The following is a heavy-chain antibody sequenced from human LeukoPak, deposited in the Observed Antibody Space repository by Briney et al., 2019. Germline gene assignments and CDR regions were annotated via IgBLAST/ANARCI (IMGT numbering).Heavy chain of an antibody. V-gene: IGHV3-33*01. CDR1: GFTFSRFG. CDR2: IWYEGSNQ. Sequence: GGSLRLSCEASGFTFSRFGMHCVPQAPGKGLEWVAVIWYEGSNQDYADSAKGRFTIYRDNSKITLYLQVSRLRAEDTAVYYCARDRWYDGSGYVAALDYWGQGTLVTVS. CDR3: ARDRWYDGSGYVAALDY. D-gene: IGHD3-22*01. J-gene: IGHJ4*02.